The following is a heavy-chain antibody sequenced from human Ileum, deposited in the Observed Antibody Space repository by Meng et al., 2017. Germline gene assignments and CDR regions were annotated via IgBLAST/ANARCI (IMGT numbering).Heavy chain of an antibody. CDR3: TADRFGSGSYYFAF. CDR1: GFTFSSEE. D-gene: IGHD3-10*01. Sequence: GGSLRLSCAASGFTFSSEEMNWVRQAPGKGLEWVSYISSSGSIKYYADSVKGRFTISRDNAKNSLYLQMNSLKTEDSGVYYCTADRFGSGSYYFAFWGQGTLVTVSS. J-gene: IGHJ4*02. CDR2: ISSSGSIK. V-gene: IGHV3-48*03.